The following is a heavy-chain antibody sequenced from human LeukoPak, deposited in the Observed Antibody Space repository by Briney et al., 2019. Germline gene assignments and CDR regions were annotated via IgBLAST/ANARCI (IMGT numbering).Heavy chain of an antibody. CDR1: GGSFSGYY. J-gene: IGHJ3*02. Sequence: PSETLSLTCAVYGGSFSGYYWSWIRQPPGKGLEWIGEINHSGSTNYNPSLKSRVTISVDTSKNQFSLKLSSVTAADTAVYYCARVRYDSSGYSDAFDIWGQGTMVTVSS. CDR2: INHSGST. V-gene: IGHV4-34*01. D-gene: IGHD3-22*01. CDR3: ARVRYDSSGYSDAFDI.